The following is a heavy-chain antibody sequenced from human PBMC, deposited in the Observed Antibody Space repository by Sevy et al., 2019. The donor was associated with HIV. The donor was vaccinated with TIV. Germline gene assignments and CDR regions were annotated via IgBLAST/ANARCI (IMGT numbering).Heavy chain of an antibody. D-gene: IGHD3-16*01. CDR3: AGGDTTMITDLDY. V-gene: IGHV3-23*01. CDR1: GLTLTTTG. Sequence: GGSLRLSCAASGLTLTTTGMSWVRQAPGKGLEWVAGVTSDGTTYYADSVRDRFTVSRDNCKNTLYLQLNSLRADDTAVFYCAGGDTTMITDLDYWGKGTLVTVSS. J-gene: IGHJ4*02. CDR2: VTSDGTT.